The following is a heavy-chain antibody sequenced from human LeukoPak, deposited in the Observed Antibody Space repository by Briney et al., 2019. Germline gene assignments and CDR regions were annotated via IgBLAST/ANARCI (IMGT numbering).Heavy chain of an antibody. D-gene: IGHD7-27*01. CDR3: ARDLELGTTDWFDP. J-gene: IGHJ5*02. V-gene: IGHV7-4-1*02. CDR2: INTNTGNP. Sequence: GASVKVSCKASGYTFTSYAMNWVRQAPGQGLEWMGWINTNTGNPTYAQGFTGRFVFSLDTSVSTAYLQISSLKAEDTAVYYCARDLELGTTDWFDPWGQGTLVTVSS. CDR1: GYTFTSYA.